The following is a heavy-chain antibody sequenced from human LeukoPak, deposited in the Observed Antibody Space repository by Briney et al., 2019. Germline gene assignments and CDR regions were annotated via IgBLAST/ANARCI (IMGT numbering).Heavy chain of an antibody. CDR2: ISDSGTT. D-gene: IGHD6-6*01. CDR3: ARDWGVSARPGYMDV. CDR1: GGSISRYY. J-gene: IGHJ6*03. V-gene: IGHV4-59*01. Sequence: SETLSLTCTVSGGSISRYYWSWIRQPPGKGLEWFGYISDSGTTNYNPSLKSRVTISVDTSKNQFSLRLSSVTAADTAVYYCARDWGVSARPGYMDVWGKGTPSPSP.